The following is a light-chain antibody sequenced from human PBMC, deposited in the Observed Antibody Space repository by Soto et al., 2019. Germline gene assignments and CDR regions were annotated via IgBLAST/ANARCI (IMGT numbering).Light chain of an antibody. J-gene: IGKJ4*01. V-gene: IGKV3-20*01. Sequence: EFVLTQSPGTLSLSPGEGCTLSCMAIQTVRNNYLAGYQQKPVQARRLLIYDASSRATGITDRFSGGGSGTDFTLTISSLQPEDFAAYYCQQYNSYTITFGGGTQVDIK. CDR1: QTVRNNY. CDR3: QQYNSYTIT. CDR2: DAS.